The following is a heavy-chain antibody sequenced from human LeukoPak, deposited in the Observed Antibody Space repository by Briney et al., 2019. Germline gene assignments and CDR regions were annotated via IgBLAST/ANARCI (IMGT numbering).Heavy chain of an antibody. CDR2: TVGSGPDT. J-gene: IGHJ4*02. D-gene: IGHD6-13*01. Sequence: GGSLRLSCAASGFTFTNYAMSWVRQTPGKGLEWVSATVGSGPDTYHADSVKGRFTVSRDNSRNTLYLQMNSLRVEDTAVYYCAKPRSSWSVDFDYWGQGTLVTVSS. V-gene: IGHV3-23*01. CDR1: GFTFTNYA. CDR3: AKPRSSWSVDFDY.